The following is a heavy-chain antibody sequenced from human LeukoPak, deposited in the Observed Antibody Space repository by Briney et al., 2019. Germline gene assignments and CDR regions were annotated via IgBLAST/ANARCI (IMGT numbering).Heavy chain of an antibody. Sequence: SETLSLTCTVSGYPHSRGYYWGWIGQPPGTGLEWIGSIYHSGSTYYNPSLKSRVTVSGDTSKHQLSLKLHSVIAADTAVYYCARGLNMITFGGVIVHPFDYWAQGTLLTVSS. CDR3: ARGLNMITFGGVIVHPFDY. V-gene: IGHV4-38-2*02. CDR2: IYHSGST. D-gene: IGHD3-16*02. J-gene: IGHJ4*02. CDR1: GYPHSRGYY.